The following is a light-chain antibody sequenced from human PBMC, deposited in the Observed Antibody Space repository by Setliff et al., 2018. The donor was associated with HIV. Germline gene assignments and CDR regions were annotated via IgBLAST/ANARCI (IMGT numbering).Light chain of an antibody. CDR1: RSDVGGYDY. J-gene: IGLJ1*01. CDR2: NVN. V-gene: IGLV2-14*03. Sequence: QSALTQPASVSGSPGQSITISFTGTRSDVGGYDYVSWYQHHPGKAPKLIIYNVNKRPSGVSNRLSGSKSGNTASLTISGLQAEDEADYYCTSYTTSSSPYVFGTGTKVTVL. CDR3: TSYTTSSSPYV.